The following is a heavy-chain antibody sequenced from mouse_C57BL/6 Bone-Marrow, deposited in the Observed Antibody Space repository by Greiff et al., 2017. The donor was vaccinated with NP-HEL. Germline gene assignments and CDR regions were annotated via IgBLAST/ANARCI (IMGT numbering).Heavy chain of an antibody. Sequence: VQLQQSGAELAKPGASVKLSCKASGYTFTSYWMHWVKQRPGQGLEWIGYINPSSGYTKYNQKFKAKATLTADKSSSTAYMQLSSLTYEDSAVYYCARWLPHHWYFDVWGTGTTVTVSS. J-gene: IGHJ1*03. D-gene: IGHD2-2*01. CDR3: ARWLPHHWYFDV. V-gene: IGHV1-7*01. CDR2: INPSSGYT. CDR1: GYTFTSYW.